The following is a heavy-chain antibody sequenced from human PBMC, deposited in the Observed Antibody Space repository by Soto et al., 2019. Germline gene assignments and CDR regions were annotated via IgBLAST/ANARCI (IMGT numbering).Heavy chain of an antibody. CDR1: GGSVSSGGDY. CDR3: VKVGTVHSYYFVY. Sequence: QVQLQESGPGLVKPSETLSLTCTVSGGSVSSGGDYWSWIRQPPGKGLEWIGFISYSGSTDYSPSLQSRVTISVDTSNNQFSLKLSSVTAADTAVYYCVKVGTVHSYYFVYRGPGALVTVSS. CDR2: ISYSGST. D-gene: IGHD2-15*01. V-gene: IGHV4-61*08. J-gene: IGHJ4*02.